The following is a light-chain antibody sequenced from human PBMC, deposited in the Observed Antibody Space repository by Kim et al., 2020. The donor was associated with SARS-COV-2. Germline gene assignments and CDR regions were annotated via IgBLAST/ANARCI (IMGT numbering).Light chain of an antibody. CDR1: QSIDRN. Sequence: VSPGERVPLSCRASQSIDRNLAWYQQKPGQAPRLLISGAAIRATDLSARFSGSGSGTEFTLTISSLQSEDFAVYYCHQYSKWPLTFGGGTKVDIK. J-gene: IGKJ4*01. CDR2: GAA. CDR3: HQYSKWPLT. V-gene: IGKV3-15*01.